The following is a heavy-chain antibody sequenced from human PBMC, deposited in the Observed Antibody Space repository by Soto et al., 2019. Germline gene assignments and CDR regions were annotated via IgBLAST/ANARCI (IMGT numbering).Heavy chain of an antibody. Sequence: SGTLSLTCTVSGGSISSYYWSWIRQPPGKGLEWIGYIYYSGSTNYNPSLKSRVTISVDTSKNQFSLKLSSVTAADTAVYYCARQDSSGWYSSSSFAGYYGMDVWGQGTTVTVSS. D-gene: IGHD6-19*01. CDR2: IYYSGST. CDR3: ARQDSSGWYSSSSFAGYYGMDV. V-gene: IGHV4-59*08. J-gene: IGHJ6*02. CDR1: GGSISSYY.